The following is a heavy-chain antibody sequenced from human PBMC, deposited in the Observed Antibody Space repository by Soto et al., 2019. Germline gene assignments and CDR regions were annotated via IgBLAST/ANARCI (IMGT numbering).Heavy chain of an antibody. CDR1: GVSVSSGSYY. CDR2: IYYSGST. J-gene: IGHJ5*02. CDR3: AREVDYGENWFDP. V-gene: IGHV4-61*01. D-gene: IGHD4-17*01. Sequence: PSETLSLTCTGSGVSVSSGSYYWSWIRQPPGKGLEWIGYIYYSGSTKYNPSLKSRVTISVDTSKNQFSLKLSSVTAADTAVYYCAREVDYGENWFDPWGQGTLVTVSS.